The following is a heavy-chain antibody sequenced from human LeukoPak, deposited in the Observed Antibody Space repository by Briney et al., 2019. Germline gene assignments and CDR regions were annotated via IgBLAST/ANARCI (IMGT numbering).Heavy chain of an antibody. V-gene: IGHV1-18*04. D-gene: IGHD6-19*01. CDR3: ARARRGADDSSGFGGDY. CDR2: ISGDNGNT. J-gene: IGHJ4*02. CDR1: GYTFTGYY. Sequence: GASVKVSCKASGYTFTGYYMHWVRQAPGQGLEWMAWISGDNGNTKYAQKFQGRVTMTTDTSTSTAYMEVRSLSSDDTAVYYCARARRGADDSSGFGGDYWGQGTLVTVSS.